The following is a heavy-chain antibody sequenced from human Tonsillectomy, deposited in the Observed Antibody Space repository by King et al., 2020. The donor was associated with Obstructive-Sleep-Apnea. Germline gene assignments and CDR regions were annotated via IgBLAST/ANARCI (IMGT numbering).Heavy chain of an antibody. CDR2: ITSSGSTL. CDR3: VRQTYHYDSSGYDY. J-gene: IGHJ4*02. Sequence: VQLVESGEGLVKPGGSLRLSCAASGFTFSDYYMTWIRQAPGKGLEWISYITSSGSTLYYADSVKGRFTISRDNAKNSLYLQMNSLRAEDTAVYYCVRQTYHYDSSGYDYWGQGTLVTVSS. V-gene: IGHV3-11*01. CDR1: GFTFSDYY. D-gene: IGHD3-22*01.